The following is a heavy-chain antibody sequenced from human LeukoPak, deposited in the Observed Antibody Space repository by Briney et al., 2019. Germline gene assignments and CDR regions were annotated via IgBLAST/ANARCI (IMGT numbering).Heavy chain of an antibody. V-gene: IGHV1-18*01. D-gene: IGHD3-22*01. CDR2: IGTYGGDT. CDR1: TSR. Sequence: TSRISWVRQAPGQGLEWMGWIGTYGGDTYYAQKFQGRITVTTDTSTSTVYIELRNLRLDNTAVYYSARDLWNYYDDSGYNWDFDSWGQGTLVTVSS. CDR3: ARDLWNYYDDSGYNWDFDS. J-gene: IGHJ5*01.